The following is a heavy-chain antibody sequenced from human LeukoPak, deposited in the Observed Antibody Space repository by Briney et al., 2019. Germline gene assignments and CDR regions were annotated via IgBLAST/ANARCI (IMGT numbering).Heavy chain of an antibody. CDR3: ARDRGGSGWIYYYYGMDV. Sequence: ASVKVSCKASGYTFTSYGISWVRQAPGQGLEWMGWTSAHNDDTNYAETLQGRLTMTTDISTSTAYMELRSLRSDDTAVYYCARDRGGSGWIYYYYGMDVWGQGTTVTVSS. V-gene: IGHV1-18*01. J-gene: IGHJ6*02. CDR2: TSAHNDDT. CDR1: GYTFTSYG. D-gene: IGHD6-19*01.